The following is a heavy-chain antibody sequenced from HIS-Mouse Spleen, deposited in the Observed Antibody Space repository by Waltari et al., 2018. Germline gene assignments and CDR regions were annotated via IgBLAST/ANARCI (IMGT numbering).Heavy chain of an antibody. CDR1: GGSISSSSYY. CDR3: AREIPYSSSWYDWYFDL. CDR2: IYYSGST. Sequence: QLQLQESGPGLVKPSETLSLTCTVSGGSISSSSYYWGWIRQPPGKGLGWIGSIYYSGSTYHHPSLKSRVTISVNTSKNQFSLKLSSVTAADTAVYYCAREIPYSSSWYDWYFDLWGRGTLVTVSS. V-gene: IGHV4-39*07. D-gene: IGHD6-13*01. J-gene: IGHJ2*01.